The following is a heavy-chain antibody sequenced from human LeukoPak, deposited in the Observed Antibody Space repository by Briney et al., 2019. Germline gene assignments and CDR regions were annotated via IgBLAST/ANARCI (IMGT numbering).Heavy chain of an antibody. CDR2: ISYDGSNK. Sequence: HAGGSLRLSCAASGFTFSSYGMHWVRQAPGKGLEWVAVISYDGSNKYYADSVKGRFTISRDNSKNTLYLQMNSLRAEDTAVYYCAKGPLNYYGSGSYSRAPFDYWGQGTLVTVSS. CDR3: AKGPLNYYGSGSYSRAPFDY. CDR1: GFTFSSYG. D-gene: IGHD3-10*01. J-gene: IGHJ4*02. V-gene: IGHV3-30*18.